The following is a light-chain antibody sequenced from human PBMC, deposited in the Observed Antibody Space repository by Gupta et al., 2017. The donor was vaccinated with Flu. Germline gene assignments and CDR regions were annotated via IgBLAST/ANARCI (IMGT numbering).Light chain of an antibody. Sequence: QSVLTQPPSVSAAPGQKVTSSGSRSSSNSVDKHVAWFQHLPGTAPKLLVYEDNKRPSGRPDRITGSKSGTSATMGITGLEAGDEADYCSRTWDSSLSAGQGVFGGGTKLTVL. J-gene: IGLJ2*01. CDR2: EDN. CDR3: RTWDSSLSAGQGV. V-gene: IGLV1-51*02. CDR1: SSNSVDKH.